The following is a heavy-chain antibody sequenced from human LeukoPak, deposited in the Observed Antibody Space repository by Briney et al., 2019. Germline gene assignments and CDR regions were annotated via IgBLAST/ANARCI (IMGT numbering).Heavy chain of an antibody. J-gene: IGHJ4*02. Sequence: PGGSLRLSCAASGFTFSKYWMHWVRQAPGKGLVWVSRINSDGRSTSYADSVKGRFTIPRDNAKHTLYLQMNSLRAEDTAVYYCARDYDILTGYYLFDYWGQGTLVTVSS. CDR1: GFTFSKYW. CDR3: ARDYDILTGYYLFDY. D-gene: IGHD3-9*01. V-gene: IGHV3-74*01. CDR2: INSDGRST.